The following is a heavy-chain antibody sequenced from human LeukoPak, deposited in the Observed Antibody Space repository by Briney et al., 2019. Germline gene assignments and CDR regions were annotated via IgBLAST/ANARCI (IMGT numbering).Heavy chain of an antibody. J-gene: IGHJ5*02. CDR1: GYTFTSYA. CDR3: ARDNSIADRGWWFDP. CDR2: INPSGSST. V-gene: IGHV1-46*01. D-gene: IGHD4-23*01. Sequence: ASVKVSCKASGYTFTSYAMNWVRQAPGQGLEGMGLINPSGSSTLHAEKFRGRIIMTRDMSTATDYMELSSLRSEDTAVYYCARDNSIADRGWWFDPWGQGTLVTVSS.